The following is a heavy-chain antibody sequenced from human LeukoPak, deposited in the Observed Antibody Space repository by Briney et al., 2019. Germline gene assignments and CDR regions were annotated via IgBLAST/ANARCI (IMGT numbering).Heavy chain of an antibody. CDR1: GYTFTDYY. CDR2: INPNSGDT. CDR3: AKALTTAYYYYGMDV. D-gene: IGHD4-11*01. J-gene: IGHJ6*02. Sequence: GASVKVSCKASGYTFTDYYLHWVRQAPGQGFEWMGWINPNSGDTNYAQKFQGRVTMTRDTSISTAHMEMSRLRSDDTAVYYCAKALTTAYYYYGMDVWGQGTTVTVSS. V-gene: IGHV1-2*02.